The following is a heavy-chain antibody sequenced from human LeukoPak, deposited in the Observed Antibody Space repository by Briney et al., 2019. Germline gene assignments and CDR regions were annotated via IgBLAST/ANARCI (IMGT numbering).Heavy chain of an antibody. CDR2: IKQDGSVE. CDR1: GFTFENYW. CDR3: ARWAGVTDY. J-gene: IGHJ4*02. D-gene: IGHD5-18*01. Sequence: GGSLRVSCAASGFTFENYWMSWVRQALGKGPEWVANIKQDGSVEHYLDSVKGRFTISRDNAKNSLILQMNSLRAEDTAVYYCARWAGVTDYWGQGTLVTVSS. V-gene: IGHV3-7*01.